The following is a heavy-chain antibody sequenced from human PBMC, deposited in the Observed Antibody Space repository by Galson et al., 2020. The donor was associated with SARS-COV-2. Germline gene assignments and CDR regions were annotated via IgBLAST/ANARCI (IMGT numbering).Heavy chain of an antibody. CDR2: ISGRHSTI. Sequence: LSCAASGFTFSNYEMNWVRQAPGKGLEWISYISGRHSTIYYADSVKGRFTISRDNAQNSLYLQMNSLRAEDTAVYYCARDLAVNYYDTSGYYYVPRAFDIWGQGTMVTVSS. CDR3: ARDLAVNYYDTSGYYYVPRAFDI. V-gene: IGHV3-48*03. D-gene: IGHD3-22*01. CDR1: GFTFSNYE. J-gene: IGHJ3*02.